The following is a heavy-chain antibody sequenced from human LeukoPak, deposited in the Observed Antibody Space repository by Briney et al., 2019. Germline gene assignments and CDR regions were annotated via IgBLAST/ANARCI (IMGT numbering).Heavy chain of an antibody. V-gene: IGHV1-69*13. J-gene: IGHJ6*02. D-gene: IGHD3-10*01. CDR1: GGTLSSYA. Sequence: SVKVSCKASGGTLSSYAISWVRQAPGQGLEWMGGIIPIFGTANYAQKFQGRVTITADESTSTAYMELSSLRSEDTAVYYCAAQTPITRRSEFMDVWGQGTTVTVSS. CDR2: IIPIFGTA. CDR3: AAQTPITRRSEFMDV.